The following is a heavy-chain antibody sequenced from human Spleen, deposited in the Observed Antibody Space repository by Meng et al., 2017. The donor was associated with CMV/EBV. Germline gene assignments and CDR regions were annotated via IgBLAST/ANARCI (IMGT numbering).Heavy chain of an antibody. CDR1: GFIFSNYS. Sequence: GGSLRLSCAASGFIFSNYSMSWVRQAPGKGLEWLSYISPYSSTIYYADSVRGRFTISRDNAKNSLYLQMSSLRVEDTAVYYCAREKVYSGYDWGQGTLVTVSS. CDR3: AREKVYSGYD. CDR2: ISPYSSTI. V-gene: IGHV3-48*04. D-gene: IGHD5-12*01. J-gene: IGHJ4*02.